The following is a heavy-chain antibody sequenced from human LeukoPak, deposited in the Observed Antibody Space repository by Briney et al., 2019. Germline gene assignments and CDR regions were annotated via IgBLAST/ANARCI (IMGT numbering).Heavy chain of an antibody. CDR3: ARDPSKRGIAVAGTDFDY. V-gene: IGHV1-69*04. Sequence: SVKVSCKSSGGTFSSYAISWVRQAPGQGLEWMGRIIPILGIANYAQKFQGRVTITADKSTSTAYMELSSLRSEDTAVYYCARDPSKRGIAVAGTDFDYWGQGTLVTVSS. J-gene: IGHJ4*02. CDR1: GGTFSSYA. CDR2: IIPILGIA. D-gene: IGHD6-19*01.